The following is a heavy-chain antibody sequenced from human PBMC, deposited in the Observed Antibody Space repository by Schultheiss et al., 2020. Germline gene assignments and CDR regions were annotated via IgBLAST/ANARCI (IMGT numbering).Heavy chain of an antibody. V-gene: IGHV3-23*01. CDR3: AKTGYSSTWYGWFDP. CDR2: ISDAGGST. CDR1: GFTFSSYA. J-gene: IGHJ5*02. D-gene: IGHD6-13*01. Sequence: GGSLRLSCAASGFTFSSYAMSWVRQAPGKGLEWVSAISDAGGSTYYADSVKGRFTISRDNSKNTLYLQMNSLRAEDTAIYYCAKTGYSSTWYGWFDPWGQGTLVTVSS.